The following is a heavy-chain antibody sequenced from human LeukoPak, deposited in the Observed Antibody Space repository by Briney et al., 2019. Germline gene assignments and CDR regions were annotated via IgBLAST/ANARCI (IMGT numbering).Heavy chain of an antibody. V-gene: IGHV4-4*07. CDR1: GGSISSYY. J-gene: IGHJ4*02. CDR3: ARHGRSGWFDY. CDR2: IYTSGTT. Sequence: SETLSLTCTVSGGSISSYYWTWIRQPAGKGLEWIGRIYTSGTTNYNPSLKSRVTMSVDTSKNQFSLKLSSVTTADTAVYYCARHGRSGWFDYWGQGTLVTVSS. D-gene: IGHD6-19*01.